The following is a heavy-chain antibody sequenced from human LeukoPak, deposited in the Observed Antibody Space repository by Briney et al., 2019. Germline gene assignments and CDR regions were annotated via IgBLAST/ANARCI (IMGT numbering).Heavy chain of an antibody. CDR3: AKDPLIRFDY. D-gene: IGHD3-10*01. CDR2: FSGSGGST. Sequence: AGGSLRLSCAASGLTFSIYAMSWVRQAPGKGLEWVSAFSGSGGSTYYADSVKGRFTISRDNSKNTLYLQMNSLRAEDTAVYYCAKDPLIRFDYWGQGTLVTVSS. J-gene: IGHJ4*02. V-gene: IGHV3-23*01. CDR1: GLTFSIYA.